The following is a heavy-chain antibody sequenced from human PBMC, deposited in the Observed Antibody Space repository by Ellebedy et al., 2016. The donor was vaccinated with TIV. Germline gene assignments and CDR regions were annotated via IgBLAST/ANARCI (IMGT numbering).Heavy chain of an antibody. D-gene: IGHD1-14*01. CDR2: ISYRGTYK. CDR3: ARSDPPYRS. CDR1: GFTFSTYA. Sequence: GESLKISCAASGFTFSTYAMEWVRQAPGKGLEWVAAISYRGTYKYYADSVKGRFSISRDNSKNTLFLQMNSLRAEDTAVYYCARSDPPYRSWGQGALVTVSS. J-gene: IGHJ4*02. V-gene: IGHV3-30*17.